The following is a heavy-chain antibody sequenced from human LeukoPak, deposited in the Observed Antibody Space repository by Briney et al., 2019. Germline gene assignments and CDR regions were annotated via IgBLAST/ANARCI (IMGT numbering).Heavy chain of an antibody. Sequence: SETLSLTCTVSGGSISTYYWSWIRQPPGKGLEWIGYIYYSGTTNYNPSLQSRVTISVDTSKNQFPLRLHSMTAADTAVYYCAKEGMIRGVIDYWGQGALVTVSS. CDR3: AKEGMIRGVIDY. CDR1: GGSISTYY. J-gene: IGHJ4*02. V-gene: IGHV4-59*12. D-gene: IGHD3-10*01. CDR2: IYYSGTT.